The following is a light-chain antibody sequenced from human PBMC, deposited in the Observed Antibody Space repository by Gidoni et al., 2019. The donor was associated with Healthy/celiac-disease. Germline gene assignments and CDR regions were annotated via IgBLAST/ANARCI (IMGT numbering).Light chain of an antibody. CDR1: QSVSSN. Sequence: EICITPSPPTLSLSPGERATLSCRASQSVSSNLAWYQQKPGQAPRLLIYGASTRATGIPARFSGSGSGTEFTLTISSLQSEDFAVYYCQQYNNWPPWTFGQGTKVEIK. J-gene: IGKJ1*01. V-gene: IGKV3-15*01. CDR2: GAS. CDR3: QQYNNWPPWT.